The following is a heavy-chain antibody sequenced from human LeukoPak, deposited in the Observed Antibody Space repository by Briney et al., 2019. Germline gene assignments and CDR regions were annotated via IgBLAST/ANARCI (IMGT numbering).Heavy chain of an antibody. CDR3: AREQPIVGLDY. CDR1: GGTFSSYA. D-gene: IGHD2-15*01. CDR2: IIPILGIA. V-gene: IGHV1-69*04. J-gene: IGHJ4*02. Sequence: ASVKVSCKASGGTFSSYAISWVRQAPGQGLERMGRIIPILGIANYAQKFQGRVTITADKSTSTAYMELSSLRSEDTAVYYCAREQPIVGLDYWGQGTLVTVSS.